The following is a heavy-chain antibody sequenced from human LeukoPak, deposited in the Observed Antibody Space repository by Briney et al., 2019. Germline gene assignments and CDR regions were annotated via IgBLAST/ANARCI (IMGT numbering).Heavy chain of an antibody. J-gene: IGHJ6*02. CDR2: ISYDGSNK. V-gene: IGHV3-30-3*01. D-gene: IGHD6-19*01. CDR3: ARASGSSGWYGYYYGMDV. CDR1: GFTFSSYA. Sequence: GGSLRLSCAASGFTFSSYAMHCVRQAPGKGLEWVAVISYDGSNKYYADSVKGRFTISRDNSKNTLYLQMNSLRAEDTAVYYCARASGSSGWYGYYYGMDVWGQGTTVTVSS.